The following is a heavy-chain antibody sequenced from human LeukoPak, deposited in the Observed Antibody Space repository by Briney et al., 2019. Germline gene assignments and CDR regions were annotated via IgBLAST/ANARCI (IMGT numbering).Heavy chain of an antibody. J-gene: IGHJ5*02. CDR1: GFTFSSYS. V-gene: IGHV3-21*01. CDR3: AKGVVVPAATNWFDP. CDR2: ISSSSSYI. Sequence: PGGSLRLSCAASGFTFSSYSMNWVRQAPGKGLEWVSSISSSSSYIYYADSVKGRFTISRDNPKNSLYLQMNSLRAEDTAVYYCAKGVVVPAATNWFDPWGQGTLVTVSP. D-gene: IGHD2-2*01.